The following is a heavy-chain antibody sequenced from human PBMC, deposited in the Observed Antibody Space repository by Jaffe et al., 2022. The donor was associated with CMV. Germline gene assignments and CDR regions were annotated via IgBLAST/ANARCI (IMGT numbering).Heavy chain of an antibody. CDR3: ASITIFGVSMDV. CDR1: GGSISSSSYY. D-gene: IGHD3-3*01. V-gene: IGHV4-39*01. CDR2: IYYSGST. J-gene: IGHJ6*02. Sequence: QLQLQESGPGLVKPSETLSLTCTVSGGSISSSSYYWGWIRQPPGKGLEWIGSIYYSGSTYYNPSLKSRVTISVDTSKNQFSLKLSSVTAADTAVYYCASITIFGVSMDVWGQGTTVTVSS.